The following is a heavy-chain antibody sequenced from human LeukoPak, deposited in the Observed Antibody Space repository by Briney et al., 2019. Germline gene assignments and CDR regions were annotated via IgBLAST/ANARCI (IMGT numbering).Heavy chain of an antibody. D-gene: IGHD2-21*02. CDR3: AKSPMANCYSSLDY. V-gene: IGHV3-23*01. J-gene: IGHJ4*02. CDR2: ISGSGDNT. CDR1: GFTFSSYA. Sequence: GALRLSCAASGFTFSSYAMTWVRQAPGKGLEWVSAISGSGDNTYFADSVKGRFTISRDNAKNTLYLQMSSLRAEDTAVYYCAKSPMANCYSSLDYWGQGTLVTVSS.